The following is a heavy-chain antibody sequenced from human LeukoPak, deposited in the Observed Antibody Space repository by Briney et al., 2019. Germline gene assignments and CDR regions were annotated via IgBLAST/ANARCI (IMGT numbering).Heavy chain of an antibody. D-gene: IGHD5-12*01. V-gene: IGHV3-9*01. Sequence: GGSLRLSCAASGFTFDDYAMHWVRQAPGKGLEWVSGISWNSGSIGYADSVKGRFTISRDNAKNSLYLQMNSLRAEDTALYYCAKDIGYGGYEYYFDYWGQGTLVTVSS. J-gene: IGHJ4*02. CDR2: ISWNSGSI. CDR3: AKDIGYGGYEYYFDY. CDR1: GFTFDDYA.